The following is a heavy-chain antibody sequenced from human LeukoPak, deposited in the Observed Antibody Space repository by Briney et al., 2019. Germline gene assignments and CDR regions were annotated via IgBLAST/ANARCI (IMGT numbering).Heavy chain of an antibody. CDR1: GFTFSSYG. CDR2: ISYDGSNK. Sequence: GGSLRLSCAASGFTFSSYGMHWVRQAPGKGLEWVAVISYDGSNKYYADSVKGRFTISRDNSKNTLYLQMNSLRAEDTAVYYCAKDPRWGTRDVDYWGQGTLVTVSS. D-gene: IGHD2-8*02. J-gene: IGHJ4*02. V-gene: IGHV3-33*05. CDR3: AKDPRWGTRDVDY.